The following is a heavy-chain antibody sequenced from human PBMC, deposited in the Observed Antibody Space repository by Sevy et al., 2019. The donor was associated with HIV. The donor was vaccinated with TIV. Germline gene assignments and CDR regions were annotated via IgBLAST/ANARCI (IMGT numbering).Heavy chain of an antibody. D-gene: IGHD2-8*01. CDR1: GYTFTSYG. V-gene: IGHV1-18*01. Sequence: ASVKVSSKASGYTFTSYGISWVRQAPGQGLEWMGWISAYNGNTNYAQKAQGRVTMTPDTSTSTAYMELRSLRSDDTAVYYCARAKTGMGLMDWFDPWGQGTLVTVSS. J-gene: IGHJ5*02. CDR3: ARAKTGMGLMDWFDP. CDR2: ISAYNGNT.